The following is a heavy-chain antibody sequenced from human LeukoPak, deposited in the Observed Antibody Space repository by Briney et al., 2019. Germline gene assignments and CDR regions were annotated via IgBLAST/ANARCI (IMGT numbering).Heavy chain of an antibody. CDR3: ARGSFYFEY. CDR2: IDSDGSST. J-gene: IGHJ4*02. CDR1: GFTFRSYW. D-gene: IGHD3-16*02. Sequence: GGSLRLSCAASGFTFRSYWMHWVRQAPGKGLVWVSRIDSDGSSTGYADSVKGRFTISRDNAKNTLYLQMSSLRAEDTAVYYCARGSFYFEYWGQGTLVTVSS. V-gene: IGHV3-74*01.